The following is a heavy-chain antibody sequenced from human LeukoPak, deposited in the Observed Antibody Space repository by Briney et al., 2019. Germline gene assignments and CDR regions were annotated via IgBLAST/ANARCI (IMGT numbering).Heavy chain of an antibody. Sequence: GGSLRLSCAASGFTFSSYGMHWVRQAPGKGLEWVAFIRYDGSNKYYADSVKGRFTISRDNSKNTLYLQMNSLRAEDTAVYYCAKVSGSAYSRGYYYYMDVWGKGTTVTISS. V-gene: IGHV3-30*02. J-gene: IGHJ6*03. D-gene: IGHD2-21*01. CDR2: IRYDGSNK. CDR1: GFTFSSYG. CDR3: AKVSGSAYSRGYYYYMDV.